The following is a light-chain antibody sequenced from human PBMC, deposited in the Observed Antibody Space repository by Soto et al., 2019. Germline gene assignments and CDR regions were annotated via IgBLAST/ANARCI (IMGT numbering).Light chain of an antibody. J-gene: IGKJ3*01. Sequence: EIVLTQSPATLSLSPGERATLSCRASQSVSSYLAWYQQKPGQAPRLLIYDASNRATGIPARFSGSGSGTDFTLTISRLEPEDFAVYYCQYYGASPPFTFGPGTKVDIK. CDR1: QSVSSY. CDR3: QYYGASPPFT. V-gene: IGKV3-11*01. CDR2: DAS.